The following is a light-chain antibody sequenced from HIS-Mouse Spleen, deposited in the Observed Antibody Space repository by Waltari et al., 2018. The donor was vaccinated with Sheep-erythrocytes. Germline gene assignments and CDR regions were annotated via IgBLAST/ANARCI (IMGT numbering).Light chain of an antibody. CDR2: EGS. V-gene: IGLV2-23*01. Sequence: QSALTQPASVSGSPGQSITLSCTGTSSYVGSYNLFSWYQQHPGKAPKLMIYEGSKRPSGVSNRFSGSKSGNTASLTISGLQAEDEADYYCCSYAGSSTPWVFGGGTKLTVL. J-gene: IGLJ3*02. CDR3: CSYAGSSTPWV. CDR1: SSYVGSYNL.